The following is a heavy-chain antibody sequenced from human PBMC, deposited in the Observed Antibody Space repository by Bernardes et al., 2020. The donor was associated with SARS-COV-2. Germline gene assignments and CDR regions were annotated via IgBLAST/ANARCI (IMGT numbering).Heavy chain of an antibody. D-gene: IGHD4-17*01. CDR2: FDPEDGET. CDR1: GYTLTALS. CDR3: ATTNSTVTTLILYYYFYGMDG. J-gene: IGHJ6*02. V-gene: IGHV1-24*01. Sequence: ASVKVSCKVSGYTLTALSMHWVRQAPGKGLEWMGGFDPEDGETIYAQKFQGRVTMTEDTSTDTAYMELSSLRSEDTAVYYCATTNSTVTTLILYYYFYGMDGGGQGTTVTVAS.